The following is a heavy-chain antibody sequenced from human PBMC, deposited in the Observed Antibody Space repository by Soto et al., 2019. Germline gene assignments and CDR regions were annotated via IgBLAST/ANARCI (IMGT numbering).Heavy chain of an antibody. J-gene: IGHJ5*02. CDR1: GYTLTSYD. CDR3: TRAPGELSFSWFDP. Sequence: GASVKVSCKASGYTLTSYDINWVRQATGQGLEWMGWMNPNSGNTGYAQKFQGRVTMTRNTSISTAYMELSSLRSEDTALYFCTRAPGELSFSWFDPWGQGTLVTVSS. D-gene: IGHD3-10*01. CDR2: MNPNSGNT. V-gene: IGHV1-8*01.